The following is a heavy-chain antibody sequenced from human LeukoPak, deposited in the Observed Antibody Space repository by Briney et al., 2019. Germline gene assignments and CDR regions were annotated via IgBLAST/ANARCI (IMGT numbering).Heavy chain of an antibody. CDR2: IIPIFGTA. D-gene: IGHD2-2*01. CDR3: PIGCSSTRCPFDY. V-gene: IGHV1-69*13. CDR1: GGTFSSYA. Sequence: SVKVSCKASGGTFSSYAISWVRQAPGQGLEWMGGIIPIFGTANYAQKFQGRVTITADESTSTAYMELSSLRSEDTAVYYCPIGCSSTRCPFDYRCQGSLVTVSS. J-gene: IGHJ4*02.